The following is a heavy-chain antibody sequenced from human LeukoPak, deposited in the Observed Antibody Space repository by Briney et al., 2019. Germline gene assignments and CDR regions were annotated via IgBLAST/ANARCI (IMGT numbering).Heavy chain of an antibody. D-gene: IGHD6-6*01. CDR1: GFTFSNYA. CDR3: ARLTQLARGRY. V-gene: IGHV3-23*01. J-gene: IGHJ4*02. CDR2: ISAGGGVT. Sequence: GGSLRLSCAVSGFTFSNYAMVWVRQAPGKGLDWVSSISAGGGVTSNADSVKGRFTISRDNSKNTLYLQMSSLRAEDTAVYYCARLTQLARGRYWGQGTLVTVSS.